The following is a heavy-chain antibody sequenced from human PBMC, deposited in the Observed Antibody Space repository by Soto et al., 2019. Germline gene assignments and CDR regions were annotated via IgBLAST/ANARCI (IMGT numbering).Heavy chain of an antibody. Sequence: GGSLRLSCAASGFTFSSYAMSWVRQAPGKGLEWVSAISGSGGSTYYADSVKDRFTISRDNSKNTLYLQMNSLRAEDTAVYYCAKGIELERQSFDYWGQGTLVTVSS. CDR2: ISGSGGST. D-gene: IGHD1-1*01. J-gene: IGHJ4*02. V-gene: IGHV3-23*01. CDR3: AKGIELERQSFDY. CDR1: GFTFSSYA.